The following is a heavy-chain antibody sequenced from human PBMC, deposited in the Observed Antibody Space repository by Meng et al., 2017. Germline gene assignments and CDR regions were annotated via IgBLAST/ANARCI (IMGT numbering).Heavy chain of an antibody. V-gene: IGHV3-7*02. CDR3: AAGEGWYFDL. J-gene: IGHJ2*01. CDR2: IKWDGSEK. Sequence: ELLGSGGGLAQPGGSPRLSCTASGFTFSLFWMHWFRQAPGRGLEWVASIKWDGSEKYYVNSMKGRFTISRDNAKNSLYLQMNSLRPEDTAVYYCAAGEGWYFDLWGRGTLVTVSS. CDR1: GFTFSLFW.